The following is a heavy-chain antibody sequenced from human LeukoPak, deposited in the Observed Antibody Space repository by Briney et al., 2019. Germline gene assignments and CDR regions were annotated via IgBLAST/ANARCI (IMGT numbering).Heavy chain of an antibody. CDR3: ARGGGPSSRVPAEDAFDI. Sequence: ASVKVSCKASGYTFTTYDINWVRQATGQGLEWMGWMNPNSGNTGFAPKFQGRVTMTRNTSISTAYMELSSLRSEDTAVYYCARGGGPSSRVPAEDAFDIWGQGTMVTVSS. V-gene: IGHV1-8*01. CDR1: GYTFTTYD. CDR2: MNPNSGNT. J-gene: IGHJ3*02. D-gene: IGHD2-2*01.